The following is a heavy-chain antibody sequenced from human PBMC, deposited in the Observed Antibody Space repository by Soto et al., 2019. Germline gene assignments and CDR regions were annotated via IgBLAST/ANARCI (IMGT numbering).Heavy chain of an antibody. CDR3: ARRYKSAARLET. V-gene: IGHV1-3*01. J-gene: IGHJ5*02. Sequence: QVQLVQSGAEVKKPGASVKVSCKASGYTFATYAIHWVRQAPGEGLEWMGWINPATGNTEYSDKFQDRVTLTVNTSATTAYMELRGLRFEDTAVYYCARRYKSAARLETWGQGTLVTVSS. D-gene: IGHD1-20*01. CDR1: GYTFATYA. CDR2: INPATGNT.